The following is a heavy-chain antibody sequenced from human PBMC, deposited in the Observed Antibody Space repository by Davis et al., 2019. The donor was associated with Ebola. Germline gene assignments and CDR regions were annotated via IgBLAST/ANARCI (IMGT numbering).Heavy chain of an antibody. V-gene: IGHV5-51*01. Sequence: PGGSLRLSCKDSGNSFSSHWIGWVRQLPGKGLEWMGVIFTGDSDTRYSPSFRGQVTISADNSIKTAFLQWSSLKASDTAIYYCATLRRAITGFDDGYDIWGQGTMVTVSS. CDR2: IFTGDSDT. J-gene: IGHJ3*02. CDR1: GNSFSSHW. CDR3: ATLRRAITGFDDGYDI. D-gene: IGHD5-24*01.